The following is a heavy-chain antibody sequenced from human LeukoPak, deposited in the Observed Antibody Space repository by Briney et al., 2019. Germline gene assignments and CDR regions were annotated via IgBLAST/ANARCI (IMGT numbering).Heavy chain of an antibody. CDR1: GFTFSSYS. D-gene: IGHD6-19*01. Sequence: GGSLRLSCAASGFTFSSYSVNWVRQAPGKGLEWVSSISSSSSYIYYADSVKGRFTISRDNAKNSLYLQMNSLRAEDTAVYYCARASSGWYYFDYWGQGTLVTVSS. V-gene: IGHV3-21*01. CDR2: ISSSSSYI. CDR3: ARASSGWYYFDY. J-gene: IGHJ4*02.